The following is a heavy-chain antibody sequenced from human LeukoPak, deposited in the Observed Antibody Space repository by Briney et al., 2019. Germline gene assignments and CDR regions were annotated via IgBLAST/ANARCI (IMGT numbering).Heavy chain of an antibody. D-gene: IGHD6-13*01. Sequence: GGSLRLSCAASGFTFSSHWMHWVRQAPGKGLVWVSRINSDGSDTKYADSVKGRFTISRDNAKNTLYLQMNSLRAEDTAVYYCARVGRITAASDIDYWGQGILVTVSS. J-gene: IGHJ4*02. CDR3: ARVGRITAASDIDY. V-gene: IGHV3-74*03. CDR2: INSDGSDT. CDR1: GFTFSSHW.